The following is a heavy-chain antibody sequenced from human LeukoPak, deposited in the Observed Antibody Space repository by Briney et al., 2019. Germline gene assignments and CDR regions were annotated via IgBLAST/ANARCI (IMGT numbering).Heavy chain of an antibody. CDR1: GYTFTSYD. D-gene: IGHD4-17*01. J-gene: IGHJ4*02. Sequence: ASVKVSCKASGYTFTSYDINWVRQATGQGPEWMGWMNPNRGNTGYAQKFHGRVTMTRNTSISTAYMEVSSLRSEDTAVYYCARARAFYGDYPYYFDYWGQGTLVTVSS. CDR3: ARARAFYGDYPYYFDY. V-gene: IGHV1-8*01. CDR2: MNPNRGNT.